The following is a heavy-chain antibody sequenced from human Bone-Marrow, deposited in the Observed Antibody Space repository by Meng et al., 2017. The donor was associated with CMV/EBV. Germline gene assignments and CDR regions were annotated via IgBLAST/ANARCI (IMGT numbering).Heavy chain of an antibody. J-gene: IGHJ4*01. CDR2: ISYDGTNE. CDR1: GFNFSNYF. Sequence: GESLKISCAASGFNFSNYFMHWVRQAPGKGLEWVGIISYDGTNENYADSVKGRFTISRDNSKNTLYLRMSSLREEDTAVYYCARDVYDFLSGYGVSINYFDYGGQGTLVTVSS. CDR3: ARDVYDFLSGYGVSINYFDY. V-gene: IGHV3-30-3*01. D-gene: IGHD3-3*01.